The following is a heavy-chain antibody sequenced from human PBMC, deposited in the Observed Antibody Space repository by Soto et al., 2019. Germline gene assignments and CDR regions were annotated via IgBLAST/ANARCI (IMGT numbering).Heavy chain of an antibody. Sequence: SVKVSCKASGGTFSSYAISWVRQAPGQGLEWMGGIIPIFGTANYAQKFQGRVTITADESTSTAYMELSSLRSEDTAVYYCARVTVVVPAAILGSDYYYYYGMDVWGQGTTVTVS. CDR1: GGTFSSYA. CDR2: IIPIFGTA. D-gene: IGHD2-2*02. V-gene: IGHV1-69*13. CDR3: ARVTVVVPAAILGSDYYYYYGMDV. J-gene: IGHJ6*02.